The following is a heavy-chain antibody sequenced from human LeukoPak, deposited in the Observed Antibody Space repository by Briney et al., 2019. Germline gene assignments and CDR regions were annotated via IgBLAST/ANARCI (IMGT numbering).Heavy chain of an antibody. Sequence: GGSLRLSCAASGFTFSSYSMNWVRQAPGKGLEWVSSISSSSSYIYYADSVKGRFTISRDNAKNSLYLQMNSMRAEDTAVYYCARDWPTIAAAGTIPEYFQHWGQGTLVTVSS. J-gene: IGHJ1*01. CDR2: ISSSSSYI. D-gene: IGHD6-13*01. CDR1: GFTFSSYS. CDR3: ARDWPTIAAAGTIPEYFQH. V-gene: IGHV3-21*01.